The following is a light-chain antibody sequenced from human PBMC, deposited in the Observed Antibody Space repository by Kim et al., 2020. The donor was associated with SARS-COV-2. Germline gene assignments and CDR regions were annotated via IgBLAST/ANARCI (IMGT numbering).Light chain of an antibody. CDR1: KRGCSRC. CDR3: QQYGVAPPYT. V-gene: IGKV3-20*01. Sequence: SPGERTTLSCRSRKRGCSRCLAWYQQRPGQAPRLLIYSVSTRATGIPDRFSGSGSGTDFTLTISRLEPEDFAVYYCQQYGVAPPYTFGQGTKLEI. CDR2: SVS. J-gene: IGKJ2*01.